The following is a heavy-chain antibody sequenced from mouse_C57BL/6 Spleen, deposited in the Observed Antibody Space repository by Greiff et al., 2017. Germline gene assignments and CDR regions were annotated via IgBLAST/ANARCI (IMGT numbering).Heavy chain of an antibody. J-gene: IGHJ4*01. CDR2: INYDGSST. D-gene: IGHD4-1*01. CDR3: ARVRTGTAMDY. Sequence: EVQLVESEGGLVQPGSSMKLSCTASGFTFSDYYMAWVRQVPEKGLEWVANINYDGSSTYYLDSLKSRFIISRDNAKNILYLQMSSLKSEDTATYYCARVRTGTAMDYWGQGTSVTVSS. V-gene: IGHV5-16*01. CDR1: GFTFSDYY.